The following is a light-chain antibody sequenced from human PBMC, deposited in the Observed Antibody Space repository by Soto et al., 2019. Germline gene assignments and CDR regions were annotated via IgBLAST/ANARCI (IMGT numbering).Light chain of an antibody. CDR2: EVN. V-gene: IGLV2-14*01. CDR3: SSYTSSSTVV. CDR1: SSDVGGYNY. J-gene: IGLJ3*02. Sequence: QSALTQPASVSGSPGQSITISCTGTSSDVGGYNYVSWYQQHPGRAPKLMIFEVNNRPSGVSDRFPGSKSGNTASLTISGLQAEDEADYYCSSYTSSSTVVFGGGTKLTVL.